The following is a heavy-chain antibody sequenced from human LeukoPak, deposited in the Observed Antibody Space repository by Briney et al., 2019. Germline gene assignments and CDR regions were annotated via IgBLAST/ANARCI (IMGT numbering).Heavy chain of an antibody. J-gene: IGHJ5*02. D-gene: IGHD3-22*01. CDR2: ISAYNGNT. CDR3: ARDMDPHYYDSSGSQNWFDH. Sequence: ASVKVSCKASGYTFTIYGISWVRQAPGQGLEWMGWISAYNGNTNYAQKLQGRVTMTTDTSTSTAYMELRSLRSDDTAVYYCARDMDPHYYDSSGSQNWFDHWGQGTLVTVSS. CDR1: GYTFTIYG. V-gene: IGHV1-18*01.